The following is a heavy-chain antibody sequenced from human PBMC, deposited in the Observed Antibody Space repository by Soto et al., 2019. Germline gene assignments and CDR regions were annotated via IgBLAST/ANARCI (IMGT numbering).Heavy chain of an antibody. J-gene: IGHJ4*02. CDR3: ARGFRGVATIAIGFYLDY. CDR1: GFIFNSYG. CDR2: ISYDGSNI. Sequence: QVQLVESGGGVVQPGRSLRLSCAASGFIFNSYGMHWIRQAPGKGLEWVAVISYDGSNIFYADSVKGRFTISRDNSNNTLYLHMNSLRGDDTAVYYCARGFRGVATIAIGFYLDYWGQGTLVTTSS. V-gene: IGHV3-30*03. D-gene: IGHD5-12*01.